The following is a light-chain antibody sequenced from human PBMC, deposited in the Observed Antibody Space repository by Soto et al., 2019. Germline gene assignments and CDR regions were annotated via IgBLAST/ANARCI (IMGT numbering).Light chain of an antibody. Sequence: EIVMTQSPATLSVSPGQRATLSCRASQTIGSNLVWYQQKPGQPPRLLIYDASTRATDIPARFTGSGSGTEFTLTISSLRSEDFAVYYCQNSNNWPATWAFGPGTKVEI. CDR1: QTIGSN. J-gene: IGKJ1*01. CDR2: DAS. V-gene: IGKV3-15*01. CDR3: QNSNNWPATWA.